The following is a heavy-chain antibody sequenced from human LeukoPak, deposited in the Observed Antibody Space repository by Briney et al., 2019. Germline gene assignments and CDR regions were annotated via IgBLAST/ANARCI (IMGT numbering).Heavy chain of an antibody. J-gene: IGHJ5*02. V-gene: IGHV4-59*01. CDR2: IYYSGST. D-gene: IGHD3-3*01. Sequence: SETLSLTCTVSGGSISSYYWSWIRQPPGKGLEWIGYIYYSGSTYYNPSLKSRVTISVDTSKNQFSLKLSSVTAADTAVYYCARGPNTIFGVAKAFDPWGQGTLVTVSS. CDR3: ARGPNTIFGVAKAFDP. CDR1: GGSISSYY.